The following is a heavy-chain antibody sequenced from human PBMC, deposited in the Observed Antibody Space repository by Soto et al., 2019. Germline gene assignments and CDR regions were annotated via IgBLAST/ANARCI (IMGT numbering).Heavy chain of an antibody. V-gene: IGHV1-2*04. D-gene: IGHD3-3*01. CDR3: ARDHSEDDFWSGYPYYFDY. CDR2: INPNSGGT. CDR1: GYTFTGYY. Sequence: ASVKVSCKASGYTFTGYYMHWVRQAPGQGLEWMGWINPNSGGTNYAQKFQGWVTMTRDTSISTAYMELSRLRSDDTAVYYCARDHSEDDFWSGYPYYFDYWGQGTLVTVSS. J-gene: IGHJ4*02.